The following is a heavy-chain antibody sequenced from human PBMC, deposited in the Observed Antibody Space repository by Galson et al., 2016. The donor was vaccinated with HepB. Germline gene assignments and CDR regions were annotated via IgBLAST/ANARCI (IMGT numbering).Heavy chain of an antibody. CDR3: VRDKEDSSGYFGY. V-gene: IGHV3-21*01. D-gene: IGHD3-22*01. CDR1: GFTFSKCS. CDR2: ISLSSSYI. Sequence: SLRLSCAASGFTFSKCSMNWVRQAPGMRLEWVSSISLSSSYIYYADSVQGRFTISRDNAKNSLYLQMNSLRAEDTAVYYCVRDKEDSSGYFGYWGQGTLVTVAS. J-gene: IGHJ4*02.